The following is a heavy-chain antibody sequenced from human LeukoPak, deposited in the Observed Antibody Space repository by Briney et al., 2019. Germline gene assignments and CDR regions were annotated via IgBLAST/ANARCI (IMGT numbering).Heavy chain of an antibody. V-gene: IGHV4-39*07. Sequence: SETLSLTCTVSGGSISSSSYYWGWIRQPPGKGLEWIGSIYHSGSTYYNPSLKRRVTISVDTSKNQFSLKLSSVTAADTAVYYCARVSGSGYSDYWGQGTLVTVSS. CDR2: IYHSGST. CDR1: GGSISSSSYY. J-gene: IGHJ4*02. D-gene: IGHD5-12*01. CDR3: ARVSGSGYSDY.